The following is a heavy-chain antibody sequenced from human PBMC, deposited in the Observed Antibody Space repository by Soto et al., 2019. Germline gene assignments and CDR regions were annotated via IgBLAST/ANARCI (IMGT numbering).Heavy chain of an antibody. J-gene: IGHJ3*02. CDR2: IRSKAYGGTT. D-gene: IGHD5-12*01. V-gene: IGHV3-49*03. Sequence: GGSLRLSCTASGFTFGDYAMSWFRQAPGKGLEWVGFIRSKAYGGTTEYAASVKGRFTISRDDSKSIAYLQMNSLKTEDTAVYYCTRDGDIVATIPDAFDIWGQGTIVTVSS. CDR3: TRDGDIVATIPDAFDI. CDR1: GFTFGDYA.